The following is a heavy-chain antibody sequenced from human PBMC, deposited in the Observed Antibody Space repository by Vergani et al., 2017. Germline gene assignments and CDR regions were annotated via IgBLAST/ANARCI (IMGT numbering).Heavy chain of an antibody. CDR3: AKYLRDSTDGLPDS. CDR1: GFPFSTYG. D-gene: IGHD2-21*02. CDR2: IQKDGIDK. Sequence: QVQLVESGGGVVQPGESLRLSCAASGFPFSTYGMHWVRQAPGKGLEWVAFIQKDGIDKFYADSVRGRFTISRDNAKNSLYLQMNSLRAEDTAVYYCAKYLRDSTDGLPDSWGPGTLVIVSS. V-gene: IGHV3-30*02. J-gene: IGHJ4*02.